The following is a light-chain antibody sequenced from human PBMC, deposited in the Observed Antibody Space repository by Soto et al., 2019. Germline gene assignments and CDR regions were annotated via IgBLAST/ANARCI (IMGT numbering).Light chain of an antibody. V-gene: IGKV3-20*01. CDR3: QQYGSSHRT. CDR2: GAS. J-gene: IGKJ2*01. CDR1: QSVTSNY. Sequence: EIVLTQSPGTLSLSPGERATVSCRASQSVTSNYLAWYQQKPGQAPRLLIYGASSRATGIPDRFSGRGSGTDFTLTISRLEPEDFAVYYCQQYGSSHRTFGQGTKLEIK.